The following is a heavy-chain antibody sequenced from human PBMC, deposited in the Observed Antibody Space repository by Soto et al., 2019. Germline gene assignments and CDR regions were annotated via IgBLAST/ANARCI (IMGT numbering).Heavy chain of an antibody. CDR3: ARATYYYDSSGYLYYFDY. V-gene: IGHV4-4*07. Sequence: SETLSLTCTVSGGSISSYYWSWIRQPAGKGLEWIGRIYPSGSTNYNPSLKSRVTMSVDTSKNQFSLKLSSVTAADTAVYYCARATYYYDSSGYLYYFDYWGQGTLVTVSS. CDR2: IYPSGST. D-gene: IGHD3-22*01. CDR1: GGSISSYY. J-gene: IGHJ4*02.